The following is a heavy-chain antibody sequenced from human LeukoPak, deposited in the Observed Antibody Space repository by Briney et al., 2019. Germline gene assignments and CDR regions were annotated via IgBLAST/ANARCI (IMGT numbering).Heavy chain of an antibody. CDR2: ISWNSGSI. Sequence: GGSLRLSCAASGFTFDDYAMHWVRQAPGKGLEWVSGISWNSGSIGYADSVKGRFTISRDNAKNSLYLQMNSLRAEDTALYYCAKDRYSSSSRGNFDYWGQGTLVTVSS. V-gene: IGHV3-9*01. D-gene: IGHD6-6*01. J-gene: IGHJ4*02. CDR1: GFTFDDYA. CDR3: AKDRYSSSSRGNFDY.